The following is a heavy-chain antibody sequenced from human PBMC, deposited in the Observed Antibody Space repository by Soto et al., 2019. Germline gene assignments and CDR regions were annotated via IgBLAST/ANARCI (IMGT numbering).Heavy chain of an antibody. Sequence: ASVKVSCKASGGTFSSYAISWVRQAPGQGLEWMGGIIPNFGTANYAQKFQGRVTITADKSTSTAYMELSSLRSEDTAVYYCATDPGGYSSGWSYFDYWGQGTLVTVSS. CDR2: IIPNFGTA. J-gene: IGHJ4*02. CDR3: ATDPGGYSSGWSYFDY. CDR1: GGTFSSYA. D-gene: IGHD6-19*01. V-gene: IGHV1-69*06.